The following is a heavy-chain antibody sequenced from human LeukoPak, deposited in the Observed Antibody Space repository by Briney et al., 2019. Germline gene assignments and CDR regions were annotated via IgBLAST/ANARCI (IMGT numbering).Heavy chain of an antibody. CDR2: ISSSGSTI. CDR1: GFTFSSYE. V-gene: IGHV3-48*03. Sequence: GSLRLSCAASGFTFSSYEMNWARQAPGKGLEWVSYISSSGSTIYYADSVKGRFTISRDNAKNSLYLQMNSLRAEDTAVYYCASGGKYGDYFYWGQGTLVTVSS. J-gene: IGHJ4*02. CDR3: ASGGKYGDYFY. D-gene: IGHD4-17*01.